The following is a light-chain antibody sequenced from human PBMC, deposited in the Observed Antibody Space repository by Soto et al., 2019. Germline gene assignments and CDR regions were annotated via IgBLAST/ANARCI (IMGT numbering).Light chain of an antibody. J-gene: IGKJ3*01. CDR1: QSVTGSY. Sequence: EIVLTQSPGTLSLSPGERATLSCRASQSVTGSYLAWYQQKPGRAPRLLIYGASSRASGIPGRFSGSGSGTDFTLTISRLEPEDFAVYYCKQYGSSPPVTFGPGTKVDIK. V-gene: IGKV3-20*01. CDR3: KQYGSSPPVT. CDR2: GAS.